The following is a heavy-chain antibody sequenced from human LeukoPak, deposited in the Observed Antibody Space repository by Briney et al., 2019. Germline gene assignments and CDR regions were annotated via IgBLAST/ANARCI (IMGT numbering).Heavy chain of an antibody. CDR1: GASLSSGSYY. D-gene: IGHD2-15*01. Sequence: PSETLSLTCNVSGASLSSGSYYWSWIRQPPGKELEWIGYIYYSGSTNYNPSLKSRVTISVDTSKNQFSLKLSSVTAADTAVYYCARTQYCSGGSCYISYYYGMDVWGQGTTVTVSS. V-gene: IGHV4-61*01. J-gene: IGHJ6*02. CDR2: IYYSGST. CDR3: ARTQYCSGGSCYISYYYGMDV.